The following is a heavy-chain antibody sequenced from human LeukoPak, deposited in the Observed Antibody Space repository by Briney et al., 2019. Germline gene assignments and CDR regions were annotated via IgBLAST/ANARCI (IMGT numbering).Heavy chain of an antibody. CDR3: TPDYYFEY. CDR2: IKTKTDGGTT. V-gene: IGHV3-15*01. CDR1: GFTFSNAW. J-gene: IGHJ4*02. Sequence: GGSLRLSCAASGFTFSNAWMGWVRQAPGKGLEWIGHIKTKTDGGTTDYAAPVKGRFTISRDDSRNTLYLQVNSLRTEDTAMYYCTPDYYFEYWGQGTLVTVSS.